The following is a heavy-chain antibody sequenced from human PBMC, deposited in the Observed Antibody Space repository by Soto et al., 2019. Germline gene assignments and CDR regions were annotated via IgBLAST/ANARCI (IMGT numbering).Heavy chain of an antibody. Sequence: SETLSLTCTVSGCSISNYYWSLIRQTPGKGLEWIGYIYYSGSTNYNPSLKSRVTISVDTSKNQFSLKLSSVTAADTAVYYCAREAVRDDFWTGYYSPYYYFYMDVWGKGTTVTVSS. V-gene: IGHV4-59*01. CDR2: IYYSGST. D-gene: IGHD3-3*01. CDR3: AREAVRDDFWTGYYSPYYYFYMDV. J-gene: IGHJ6*03. CDR1: GCSISNYY.